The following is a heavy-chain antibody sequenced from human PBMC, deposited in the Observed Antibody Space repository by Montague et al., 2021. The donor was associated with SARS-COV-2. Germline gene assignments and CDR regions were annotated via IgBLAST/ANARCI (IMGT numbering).Heavy chain of an antibody. CDR1: GGSISSSSYY. V-gene: IGHV4-39*01. Sequence: SETLSLTCTVSGGSISSSSYYWGWIRQPPGKGLEWIGSIYYSGSTYYNPSLKSRVTISVDTSKNQFSLKLSSMTAADTAVYYCATYYDILTGYYIDAFDIWAKGQWSPSLQ. CDR2: IYYSGST. D-gene: IGHD3-9*01. CDR3: ATYYDILTGYYIDAFDI. J-gene: IGHJ3*02.